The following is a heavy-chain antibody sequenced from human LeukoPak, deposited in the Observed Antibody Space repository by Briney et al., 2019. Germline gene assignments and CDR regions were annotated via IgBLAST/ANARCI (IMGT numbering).Heavy chain of an antibody. CDR2: INPNSGGT. Sequence: ASVKVSCKASGYTFTGYYMHWVRQAPGQGLEWMGWINPNSGGTNYAQKFQGRVTMTRDTSISTAYMELSRLGSDDTAVYYCAREGVDIVVVPAAHDAFDIWGQGTMVTVSS. V-gene: IGHV1-2*02. D-gene: IGHD2-2*01. CDR3: AREGVDIVVVPAAHDAFDI. J-gene: IGHJ3*02. CDR1: GYTFTGYY.